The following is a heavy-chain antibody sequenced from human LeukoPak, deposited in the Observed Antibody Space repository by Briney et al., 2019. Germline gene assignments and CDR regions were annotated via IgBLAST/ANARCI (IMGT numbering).Heavy chain of an antibody. CDR1: GFTFSDYY. CDR2: ISSSGSTI. J-gene: IGHJ4*02. D-gene: IGHD4-11*01. Sequence: GGSLRLSCAASGFTFSDYYMSWIRQAPGKGLEWVSYISSSGSTIYYADSVKGRFTISRDNSKNTLYLQMNSLRAEDTAVYYCAKRFRNYEFPGDYFDYWGQGTLVTVSS. CDR3: AKRFRNYEFPGDYFDY. V-gene: IGHV3-11*01.